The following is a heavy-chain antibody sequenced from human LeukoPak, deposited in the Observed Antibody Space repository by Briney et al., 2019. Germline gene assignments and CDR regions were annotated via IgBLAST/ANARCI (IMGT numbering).Heavy chain of an antibody. D-gene: IGHD3-10*01. V-gene: IGHV1-3*03. CDR2: ISIGNGNT. Sequence: ASVTVSCKASASTFSTYAIHWVRQAPGQGLEGMGWISIGNGNTRYSKAFQDRVTITRDTSASTVYMDLRGLRSEGMAVYYCARENYYRIGRFDRAYLDDWGQGTLVTVSS. CDR1: ASTFSTYA. J-gene: IGHJ4*02. CDR3: ARENYYRIGRFDRAYLDD.